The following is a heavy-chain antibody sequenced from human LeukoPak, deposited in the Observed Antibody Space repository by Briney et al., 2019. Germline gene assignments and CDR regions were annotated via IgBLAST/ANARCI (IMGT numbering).Heavy chain of an antibody. CDR1: GFTFGDYA. J-gene: IGHJ4*02. CDR3: TRVWLQYFDY. Sequence: GGSLRLSCTASGFTFGDYAMSWVRQAPGKGLEWVGFIRSKVYGGTTEYAAPVKGRFTISRDDSKSIAYLQMNSLKTEDTAVYYCTRVWLQYFDYWGQGTLVTVSS. CDR2: IRSKVYGGTT. V-gene: IGHV3-49*04. D-gene: IGHD5-24*01.